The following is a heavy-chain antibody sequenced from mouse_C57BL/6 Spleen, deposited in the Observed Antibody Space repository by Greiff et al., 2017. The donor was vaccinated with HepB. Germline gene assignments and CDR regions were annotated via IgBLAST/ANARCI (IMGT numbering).Heavy chain of an antibody. Sequence: VQLQQSGAELAKPGASVKLSCKASGYTFTSYWMHWVKQRPGQGLEWIGYINPSSGYTKYNQKFKDKATLTADKSSSTAYIQLSSLTYEDSAVYYCARQDGSSYGWFAYWGQGTLVTVSA. D-gene: IGHD1-1*01. CDR1: GYTFTSYW. CDR3: ARQDGSSYGWFAY. V-gene: IGHV1-7*01. J-gene: IGHJ3*01. CDR2: INPSSGYT.